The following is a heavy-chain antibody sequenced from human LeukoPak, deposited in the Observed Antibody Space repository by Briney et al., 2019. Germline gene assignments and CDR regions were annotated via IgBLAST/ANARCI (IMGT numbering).Heavy chain of an antibody. CDR2: INHSGST. CDR3: AIGRDDYNFAY. D-gene: IGHD5-24*01. Sequence: PSETLSLTCAGYGGSFSGFHWTWIRQPPGQGLEWIGEINHSGSTNYNPSLRSRVTISVDTSKNQFSLKLFSVTAADTAVYYCAIGRDDYNFAYWGQGTLVTVSS. J-gene: IGHJ4*02. V-gene: IGHV4-34*01. CDR1: GGSFSGFH.